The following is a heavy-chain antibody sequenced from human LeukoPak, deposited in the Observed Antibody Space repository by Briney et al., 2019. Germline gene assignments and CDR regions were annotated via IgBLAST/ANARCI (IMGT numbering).Heavy chain of an antibody. D-gene: IGHD1-26*01. V-gene: IGHV4-34*01. Sequence: PSETLSLTCAVYGGSFSGYYWSWIRQPPGKGLEWIGEINHSGSTNYNPSLKSRVTISVDTSKNQFSLKLSSVTAADTAVYYCARWEGGSYYDFDYWGQGSPFPVSS. CDR3: ARWEGGSYYDFDY. CDR2: INHSGST. CDR1: GGSFSGYY. J-gene: IGHJ4*02.